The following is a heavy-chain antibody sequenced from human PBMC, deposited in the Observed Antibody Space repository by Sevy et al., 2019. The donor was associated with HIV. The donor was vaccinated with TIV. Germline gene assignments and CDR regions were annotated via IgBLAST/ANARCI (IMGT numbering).Heavy chain of an antibody. CDR1: GGSITSLY. J-gene: IGHJ4*02. CDR2: IYYNGHI. D-gene: IGHD1-26*01. CDR3: AGENAWGRGYS. Sequence: SETLSLTCTVSGGSITSLYWNWIRQPPGKGLEWIANIYYNGHINYNPSLTSRVTLTLDTSTNQFSLRLSSVTAADTAMYYCAGENAWGRGYSWGQGTLVTVSS. V-gene: IGHV4-59*08.